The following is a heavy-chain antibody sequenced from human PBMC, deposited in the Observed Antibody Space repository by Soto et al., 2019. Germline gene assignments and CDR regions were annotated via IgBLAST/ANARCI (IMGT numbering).Heavy chain of an antibody. D-gene: IGHD2-2*01. CDR1: GGSFSGYY. V-gene: IGHV4-34*01. CDR3: ARGSVETVVSICYYDY. J-gene: IGHJ4*01. CDR2: INHSGGT. Sequence: SQTLSLTCAVCGGSFSGYYWSWIRQFPGKGLEWIGEINHSGGTNYNPSLKSPVTISVDTSKSQFSLKLSSVTAADTAVYYCARGSVETVVSICYYDYCRHGTPVT.